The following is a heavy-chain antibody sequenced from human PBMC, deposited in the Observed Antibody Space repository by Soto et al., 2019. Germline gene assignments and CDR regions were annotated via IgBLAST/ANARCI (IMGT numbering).Heavy chain of an antibody. CDR3: ARSNYYDSSGYYQFDP. J-gene: IGHJ5*02. V-gene: IGHV4-61*01. CDR1: GGSVSSGSYY. CDR2: IYYSGST. Sequence: PSETLSLTCTVSGGSVSSGSYYWSWIRQPPGKGLEWIGYIYYSGSTNYNPSLKSRVTISVDTSKNQFSLKLSSVTAADTAVYYCARSNYYDSSGYYQFDPWGQGTLVTVSS. D-gene: IGHD3-22*01.